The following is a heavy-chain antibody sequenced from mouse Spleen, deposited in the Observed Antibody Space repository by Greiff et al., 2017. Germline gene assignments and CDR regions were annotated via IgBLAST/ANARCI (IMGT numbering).Heavy chain of an antibody. CDR2: IDPSDSYT. V-gene: IGHV1-69*01. J-gene: IGHJ3*01. D-gene: IGHD3-1*01. CDR3: ARGGSSWFAY. Sequence: VQLQPPGAELVMPGASVKLSCKASGYTFPRYWMHWVKQRPGQGLEWIGEIDPSDSYTNYNQKFKGKATLTVDKSSSTAYMQLSSLTSEDSAVYYCARGGSSWFAYWGQGTLVTVSA. CDR1: GYTFPRYW.